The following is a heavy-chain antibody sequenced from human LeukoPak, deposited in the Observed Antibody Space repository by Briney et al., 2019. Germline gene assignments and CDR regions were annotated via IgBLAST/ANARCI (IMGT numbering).Heavy chain of an antibody. CDR3: AKEQGDYDSSGGLFDD. J-gene: IGHJ4*02. CDR1: GFTFSSYG. V-gene: IGHV3-30*18. CDR2: ISYDGSNK. Sequence: GRSLTLSCAASGFTFSSYGMHWVRQAPGKGLEWVAVISYDGSNKYYADSVKGRFTISRDNSKNTLYLQMNRLRAEDAAVYYCAKEQGDYDSSGGLFDDWGQRTSVTVS. D-gene: IGHD3-22*01.